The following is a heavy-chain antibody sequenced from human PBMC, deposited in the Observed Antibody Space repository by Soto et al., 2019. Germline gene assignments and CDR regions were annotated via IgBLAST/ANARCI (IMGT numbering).Heavy chain of an antibody. V-gene: IGHV4-59*01. CDR1: GDSLTTYY. Sequence: SETLSLTCTVSGDSLTTYYWNWIRQPPGKGLEWIGFIYYSGSTSYNPSLKSRVTISLDTSKSQVSLKLNSVTATDTAVYYCAGAGYEILTGSYKKQRYFDYWGRGTLVTV. CDR2: IYYSGST. J-gene: IGHJ4*02. CDR3: AGAGYEILTGSYKKQRYFDY. D-gene: IGHD3-9*01.